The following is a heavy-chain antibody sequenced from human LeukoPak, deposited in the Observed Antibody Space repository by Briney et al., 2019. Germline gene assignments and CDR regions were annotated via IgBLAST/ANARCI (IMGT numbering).Heavy chain of an antibody. V-gene: IGHV4-34*01. D-gene: IGHD3-16*02. CDR1: GGSFSGYY. Sequence: SETLSLTCAVYGGSFSGYYWSWIRQPPGKGLEWIGEINHSGSTNYNPSLKSRVTISVDTSKNQFSLKLSSVTAADTAVYYCVREPYMITFGGVIVKRPNNLDHWGQGTLVTVSS. CDR3: VREPYMITFGGVIVKRPNNLDH. CDR2: INHSGST. J-gene: IGHJ4*02.